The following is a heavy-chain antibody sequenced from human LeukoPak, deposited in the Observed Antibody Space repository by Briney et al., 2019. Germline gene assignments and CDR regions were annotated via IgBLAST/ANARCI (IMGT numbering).Heavy chain of an antibody. J-gene: IGHJ4*02. CDR2: INHSGST. CDR3: ARGKTVFDY. V-gene: IGHV4-34*01. D-gene: IGHD4-11*01. Sequence: SETLSLTRAVYGGSFSGYYWSWIRQPPGKGLEWIGEINHSGSTNYNPSLKSRVTISVDTSKNQFSLKLSSVTAADTAVYYCARGKTVFDYWGQGTLVTVSS. CDR1: GGSFSGYY.